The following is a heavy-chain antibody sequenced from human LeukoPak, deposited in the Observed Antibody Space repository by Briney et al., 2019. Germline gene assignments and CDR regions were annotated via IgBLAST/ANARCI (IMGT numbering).Heavy chain of an antibody. J-gene: IGHJ5*02. CDR1: GGSFSGYY. V-gene: IGHV4-34*01. CDR2: INHSGST. D-gene: IGHD1/OR15-1a*01. Sequence: SETLSLTCAVYGGSFSGYYWSWIRQPPGKGLEWIGEINHSGSTNHNPSLKSRVTISVDTSKNQFSLKLSSVTAADTAVYYCARGRGTGTTWGQGTLVTVSS. CDR3: ARGRGTGTT.